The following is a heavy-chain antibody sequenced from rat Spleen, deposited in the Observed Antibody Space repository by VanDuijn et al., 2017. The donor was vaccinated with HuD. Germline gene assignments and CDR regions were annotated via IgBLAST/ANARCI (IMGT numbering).Heavy chain of an antibody. V-gene: IGHV4-2*01. J-gene: IGHJ2*01. Sequence: EVKLVESGGGLVQPGRSLKLSCAASGFNFNDYWMGWVRQAPGKGLEWIGEINKDSRTIKYTPSLKDKFTISRDNAQNTLYLQMTKLESEDTAIYYCVREAFGVDYWGQGVMVTVSS. D-gene: IGHD4-3*01. CDR2: INKDSRTI. CDR3: VREAFGVDY. CDR1: GFNFNDYW.